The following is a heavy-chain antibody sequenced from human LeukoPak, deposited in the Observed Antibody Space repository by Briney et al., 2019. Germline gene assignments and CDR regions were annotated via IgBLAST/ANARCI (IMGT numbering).Heavy chain of an antibody. D-gene: IGHD3-10*01. J-gene: IGHJ4*02. CDR1: GFTFSSYA. CDR3: ATVTMVRGVII. V-gene: IGHV3-30-3*01. Sequence: GGSLRLSCAASGFTFSSYAMHWVRQAPGKGLEWVAVISYDGSNKYYADSVKGRFTISRDNAKNSLYLQMNSLRAEDTAVYYCATVTMVRGVIIWGQGTLVTVSS. CDR2: ISYDGSNK.